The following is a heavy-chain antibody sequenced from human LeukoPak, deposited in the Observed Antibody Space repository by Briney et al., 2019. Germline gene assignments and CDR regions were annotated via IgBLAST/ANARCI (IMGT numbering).Heavy chain of an antibody. D-gene: IGHD2-2*01. J-gene: IGHJ6*03. CDR1: GGSYSGDY. CDR3: ARHSRSTNYYYYYMDV. V-gene: IGHV4-4*09. Sequence: SETLSLTCAVYGGSYSGDYGSWIRQPPGKALEWPGYIYTSGSTNYKTSLKSRVTLSVATSNNQFSLNLSSVTGADAAVYYCARHSRSTNYYYYYMDVWGKGTTVTVSS. CDR2: IYTSGST.